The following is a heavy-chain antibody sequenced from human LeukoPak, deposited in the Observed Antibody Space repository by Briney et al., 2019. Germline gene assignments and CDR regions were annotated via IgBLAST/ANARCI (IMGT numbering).Heavy chain of an antibody. CDR1: GYTFTSYG. Sequence: GASVKVSCEASGYTFTSYGISGVRQAPGQGLEWMGWISAYNGNTNYAQKLQGRVTMTTDTSTSTAYMELRSLRSDDTAVYYCARDDSSTREGDYWGQGTLVTVSP. CDR3: ARDDSSTREGDY. CDR2: ISAYNGNT. D-gene: IGHD6-13*01. V-gene: IGHV1-18*01. J-gene: IGHJ4*02.